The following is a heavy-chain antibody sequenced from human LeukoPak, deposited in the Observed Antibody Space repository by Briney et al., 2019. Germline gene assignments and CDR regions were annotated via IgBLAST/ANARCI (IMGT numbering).Heavy chain of an antibody. CDR3: VKDRVSISSSGYFDY. CDR2: ISSNGGST. V-gene: IGHV3-64D*06. CDR1: GFTFSSYW. J-gene: IGHJ4*02. Sequence: GGSLRLSCAASGFTFSSYWMSWVRQAPGKGLEYVSAISSNGGSTYYADSVKGRFTISRDNSKNTLYLQMSSLRAEDTAVYYCVKDRVSISSSGYFDYWGQGTLVTVSS. D-gene: IGHD6-13*01.